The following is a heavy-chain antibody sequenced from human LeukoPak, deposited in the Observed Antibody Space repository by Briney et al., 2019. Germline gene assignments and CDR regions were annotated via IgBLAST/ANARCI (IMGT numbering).Heavy chain of an antibody. CDR3: ARDKTYYDILTGYSSLYYFDY. D-gene: IGHD3-9*01. CDR2: INAGNGNT. V-gene: IGHV1-3*01. J-gene: IGHJ4*02. Sequence: ASVKVSCKASGYTFTRNAMHWVRQAPGQRLEWMGWINAGNGNTKYSQKFQGRVTITRDTSASTAYMELSSLRSEDTAVYYCARDKTYYDILTGYSSLYYFDYWGQGTLVTVSS. CDR1: GYTFTRNA.